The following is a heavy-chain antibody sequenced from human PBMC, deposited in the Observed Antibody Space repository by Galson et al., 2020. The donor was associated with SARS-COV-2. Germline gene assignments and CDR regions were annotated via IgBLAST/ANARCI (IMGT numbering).Heavy chain of an antibody. V-gene: IGHV3-23*01. CDR2: IGPSGGDI. CDR1: AFTFNNYA. CDR3: AKDRPPPYGMDV. J-gene: IGHJ6*02. Sequence: GESLKISCAASAFTFNNYAMNWVRQGPGKGLEWVSGIGPSGGDIVYADSVRGRFTISRDNSKNMLYLQMNSLRAEDTAVYYCAKDRPPPYGMDVWGQGTTVIVSS.